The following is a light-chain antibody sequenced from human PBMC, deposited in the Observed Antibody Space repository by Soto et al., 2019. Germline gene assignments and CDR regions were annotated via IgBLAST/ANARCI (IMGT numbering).Light chain of an antibody. Sequence: DIVMTQSPLSLPVTSGEPASISCRSSQSLLHGNGYNYLEWYLQKPGQSPQLLIYLGSNRASGVPDRFSGSGSGTDFTLKSSRVEAEDVGIYYCMQALQTPYTFGQGTKVEVK. CDR3: MQALQTPYT. V-gene: IGKV2-28*01. J-gene: IGKJ2*01. CDR2: LGS. CDR1: QSLLHGNGYNY.